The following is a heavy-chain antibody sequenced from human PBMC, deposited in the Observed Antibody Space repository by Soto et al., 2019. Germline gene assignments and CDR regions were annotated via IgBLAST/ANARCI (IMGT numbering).Heavy chain of an antibody. V-gene: IGHV1-69*01. CDR1: GGTFSNYA. CDR2: IIPIFGTA. CDR3: ASFRSRSGSYPPFGY. Sequence: QVQLVQSGAEVKKPGSSVKVSCKASGGTFSNYAISWVRQAPGQGLEWIGGIIPIFGTANYAQKFQGRVTITADESTSTAYMELSSLRSEDTAVYYCASFRSRSGSYPPFGYWGQGTLVTVSS. D-gene: IGHD3-10*01. J-gene: IGHJ4*02.